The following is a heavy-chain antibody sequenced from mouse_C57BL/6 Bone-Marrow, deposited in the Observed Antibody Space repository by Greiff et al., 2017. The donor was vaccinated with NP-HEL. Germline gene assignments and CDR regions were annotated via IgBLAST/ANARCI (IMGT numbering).Heavy chain of an antibody. J-gene: IGHJ4*01. D-gene: IGHD2-4*01. CDR1: GFTFSDYY. V-gene: IGHV5-16*01. CDR2: INYDGSST. CDR3: AREGGLRRRTYAMDY. Sequence: EVKLMESEGGLVQPGSSMKLSCTASGFTFSDYYMAWVRQVPEKGLEWVANINYDGSSTYYLDSLKSRFIMSRDNAKNILYLQMSRLKSEDTATYYCAREGGLRRRTYAMDYWGQGTSVTVSA.